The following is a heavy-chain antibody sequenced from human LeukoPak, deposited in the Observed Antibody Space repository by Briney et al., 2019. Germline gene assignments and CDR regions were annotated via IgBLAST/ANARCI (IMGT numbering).Heavy chain of an antibody. CDR3: ARGQGTVTTH. CDR1: GGSFSGYY. Sequence: SETLSLTCAVYGGSFSGYYWSWIRQPPGKGLEWIGEINHSGSANYNPSLMSRVTISLDTSKNHFSLNLSSVTAADTAVYYCARGQGTVTTHWGQGTLVTVSS. D-gene: IGHD4-11*01. J-gene: IGHJ4*02. CDR2: INHSGSA. V-gene: IGHV4-34*01.